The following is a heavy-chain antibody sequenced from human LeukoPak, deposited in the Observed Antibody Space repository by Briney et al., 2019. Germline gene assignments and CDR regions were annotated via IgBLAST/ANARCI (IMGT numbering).Heavy chain of an antibody. CDR3: ARSRSGYSYDHAAFEI. D-gene: IGHD5-18*01. CDR2: INHSGST. J-gene: IGHJ3*02. CDR1: GGSFSGYY. V-gene: IGHV4-34*01. Sequence: ETLSLTCAVYGGSFSGYYWSWIRQPPGKGLEWIGEINHSGSTNYNPSLKSRVTISVDTSKNQFSLKLSSVTAADTAVYYCARSRSGYSYDHAAFEIWGQGTLVTVSS.